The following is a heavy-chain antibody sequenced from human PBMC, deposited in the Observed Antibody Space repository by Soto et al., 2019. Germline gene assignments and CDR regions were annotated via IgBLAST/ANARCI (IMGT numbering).Heavy chain of an antibody. J-gene: IGHJ3*02. CDR2: IYYSGST. CDR3: ARPPLYGDYQIGAFDI. CDR1: GGSISSSSYY. D-gene: IGHD4-17*01. V-gene: IGHV4-39*01. Sequence: QLQLQESGPGLVKPSETLSLTCTVSGGSISSSSYYWGWIRQPPGKGLEWIGSIYYSGSTYYNPSLKSRVTISVDTSKNQFSLKLSSVTAADTAVYYCARPPLYGDYQIGAFDIWGQGTMVTVSS.